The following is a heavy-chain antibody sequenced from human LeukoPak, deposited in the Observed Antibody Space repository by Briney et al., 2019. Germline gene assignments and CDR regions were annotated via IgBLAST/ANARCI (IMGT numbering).Heavy chain of an antibody. V-gene: IGHV1-69*06. CDR3: AREGSLGYCSGGSCYLYFDY. D-gene: IGHD2-15*01. CDR1: GYTFTSYY. J-gene: IGHJ4*02. CDR2: IIPIFGTA. Sequence: SVKVSCKASGYTFTSYYMHWVRQAPGQGLEWMGGIIPIFGTANYAQKFQGRVTITADKSTSTAYMELSSLRSEDTAVYYCAREGSLGYCSGGSCYLYFDYWGQGTLVTVSS.